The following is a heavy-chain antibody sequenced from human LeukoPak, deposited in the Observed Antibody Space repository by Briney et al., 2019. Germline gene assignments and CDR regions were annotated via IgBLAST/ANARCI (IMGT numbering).Heavy chain of an antibody. Sequence: ASVKVSCKASGYTFTGYYMHWVRQAPGQGLEWMGWINPNSGGTNYAQKFQGWVTMTRDTSISTAYMELSRLRSDDTAVYYCARDGSSDIVVVPAAPGGMDVWGQGTTVTVSS. D-gene: IGHD2-2*01. J-gene: IGHJ6*02. CDR2: INPNSGGT. CDR1: GYTFTGYY. V-gene: IGHV1-2*04. CDR3: ARDGSSDIVVVPAAPGGMDV.